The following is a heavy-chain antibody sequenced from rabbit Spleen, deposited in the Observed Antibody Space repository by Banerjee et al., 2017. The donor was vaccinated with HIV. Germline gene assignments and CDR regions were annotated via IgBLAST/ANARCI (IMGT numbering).Heavy chain of an antibody. CDR2: INAATAKP. V-gene: IGHV1S45*01. CDR1: GFSFSDRDV. Sequence: QEQRVESGGGLVQPEGSLTLTWTASGFSFSDRDVLCWVRQAPGKGLEWIACINAATAKPVCATGAKGRFTISRASSTTVTLRMTSLTAADRATYFCARDLLGVIGWNFYLWGPGTLVTVS. D-gene: IGHD1-1*01. J-gene: IGHJ4*01. CDR3: ARDLLGVIGWNFYL.